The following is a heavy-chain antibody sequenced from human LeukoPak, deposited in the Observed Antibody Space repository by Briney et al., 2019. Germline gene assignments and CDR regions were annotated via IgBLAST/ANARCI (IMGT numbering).Heavy chain of an antibody. Sequence: SETLSLTCVVSGGSVSGYYWGWIRRPPGRGLEWIGYVYYSGSTNYNPSFKSRITISVDTSRNQFSLQLSSVTAADTAVYYCARIHRYCSGGACYVLDNWGQGTLVAVSS. CDR3: ARIHRYCSGGACYVLDN. D-gene: IGHD2-15*01. CDR2: VYYSGST. CDR1: GGSVSGYY. J-gene: IGHJ4*02. V-gene: IGHV4-59*02.